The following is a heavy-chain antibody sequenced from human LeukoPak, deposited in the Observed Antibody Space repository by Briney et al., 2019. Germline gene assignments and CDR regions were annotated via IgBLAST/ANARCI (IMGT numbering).Heavy chain of an antibody. D-gene: IGHD1-26*01. CDR1: GYTFTGYY. J-gene: IGHJ4*02. Sequence: APVTVSCKTSGYTFTGYYLHWVRQAPGQGLEWMGWINPNSGGTNYAQKFQGRVSMTTYTSTTTANMDLTSLRSDDTAVYYCARGWGGSPPFDYWGQGTQVTVSS. CDR3: ARGWGGSPPFDY. V-gene: IGHV1-2*02. CDR2: INPNSGGT.